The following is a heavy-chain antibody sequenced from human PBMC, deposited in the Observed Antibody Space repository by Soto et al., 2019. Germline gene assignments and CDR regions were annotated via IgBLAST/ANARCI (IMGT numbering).Heavy chain of an antibody. CDR3: ARVFSIAAAWYYFDY. Sequence: QVQLVQSGAEVKKPGASVKVSCKASGYTFTSYYMHWVRQAPGQGLEWMGIINPSGGSTSYAQKFQGRVTMTRDTSTSTVYMELSSLRSEDTAVYYCARVFSIAAAWYYFDYWGQGTRVTVSS. J-gene: IGHJ4*02. V-gene: IGHV1-46*01. CDR1: GYTFTSYY. CDR2: INPSGGST. D-gene: IGHD6-13*01.